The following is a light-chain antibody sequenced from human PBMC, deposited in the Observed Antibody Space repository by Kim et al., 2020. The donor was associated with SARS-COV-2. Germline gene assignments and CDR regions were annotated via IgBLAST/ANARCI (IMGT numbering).Light chain of an antibody. CDR1: QSISSW. Sequence: SASVGDRVTITCRASQSISSWLAWYQQKPGKAPKLLIYKASSLESGVPSRFSGSGSGTEFTLTISSLQPDDFATYYCQQYNSYRTFGQGTKVVIK. J-gene: IGKJ1*01. CDR2: KAS. CDR3: QQYNSYRT. V-gene: IGKV1-5*03.